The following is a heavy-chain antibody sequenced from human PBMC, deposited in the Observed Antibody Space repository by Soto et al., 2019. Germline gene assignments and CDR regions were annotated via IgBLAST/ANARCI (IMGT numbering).Heavy chain of an antibody. CDR2: IYYSGST. CDR1: GGSITSGGYY. Sequence: SETLSLTCTVSGGSITSGGYYWSWIRQHPGKGLEWIGYIYYSGSTYYNPSLKSRVTISVDTSKNQFSLKLSSVTAADTAVYYCARGGLGYCSGGSCYSAELSRYYSGMDVWGQGTTVTVSS. CDR3: ARGGLGYCSGGSCYSAELSRYYSGMDV. D-gene: IGHD2-15*01. J-gene: IGHJ6*02. V-gene: IGHV4-31*03.